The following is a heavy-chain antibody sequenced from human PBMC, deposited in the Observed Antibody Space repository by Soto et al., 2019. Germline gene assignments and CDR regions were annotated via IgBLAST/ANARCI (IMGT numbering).Heavy chain of an antibody. CDR1: GDSVSSNSAA. Sequence: SQTLSLTCAISGDSVSSNSAAWNWIRQSPSRGLEWLGRTYYRSKWYNDYAVSVKSRITINPDTSKNQFSLQLNSVTPEDTAVYYCARSVVVVAATENWFDPWAQGTLVTVSS. J-gene: IGHJ5*02. CDR2: TYYRSKWYN. CDR3: ARSVVVVAATENWFDP. D-gene: IGHD2-15*01. V-gene: IGHV6-1*01.